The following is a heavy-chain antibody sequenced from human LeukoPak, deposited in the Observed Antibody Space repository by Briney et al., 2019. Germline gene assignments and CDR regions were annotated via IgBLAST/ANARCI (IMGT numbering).Heavy chain of an antibody. D-gene: IGHD2-2*01. Sequence: SEALSLTCAVYGGSFSGYYWSWIRQPPGKGLEWIGEINHSGSTNYNPSLKSRVTISVDTSKNQFSLKLSSVTAADTAVYYCATRAPRYCSSTSCYWGRASWFDPWGQGTLVTVSS. V-gene: IGHV4-34*01. J-gene: IGHJ5*02. CDR3: ATRAPRYCSSTSCYWGRASWFDP. CDR2: INHSGST. CDR1: GGSFSGYY.